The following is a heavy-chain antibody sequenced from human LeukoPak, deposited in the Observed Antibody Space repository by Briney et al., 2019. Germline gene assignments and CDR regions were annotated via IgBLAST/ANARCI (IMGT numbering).Heavy chain of an antibody. CDR3: ARGFHYYDSSGYPYFDY. V-gene: IGHV4-34*01. Sequence: PSETLSLTCAVYGGSFSGYYWSWIRQPPGKGLEWIGEINNSGSTNYNPSLKSRVTISVDTSKNQFSLRLSSVTAADTAVYYCARGFHYYDSSGYPYFDYWGQGTLVTVSS. CDR2: INNSGST. D-gene: IGHD3-22*01. CDR1: GGSFSGYY. J-gene: IGHJ4*02.